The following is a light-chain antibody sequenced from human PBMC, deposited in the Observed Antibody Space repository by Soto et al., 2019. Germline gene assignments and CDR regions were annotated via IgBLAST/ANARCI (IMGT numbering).Light chain of an antibody. CDR1: QTVRNNY. CDR3: QQYGGSPIT. V-gene: IGKV3-20*01. CDR2: DAS. Sequence: EFVLTQSPGTLSLSPGERATLSCRASQTVRNNYLAWYQQKPGQAPRLLIYDASSRATGIPDRFSGSGSGTDFTLTITRLEPEDFALYYCQQYGGSPITFGLGTRLEI. J-gene: IGKJ5*01.